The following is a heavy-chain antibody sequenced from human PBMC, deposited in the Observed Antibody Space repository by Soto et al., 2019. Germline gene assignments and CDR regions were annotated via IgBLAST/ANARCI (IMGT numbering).Heavy chain of an antibody. Sequence: SETLSLTCTVTGASINVEGYYWSWIRQPPGKGLEWIGYIYYSGSTNYNPSLKSRVTISVDTSKNQFSLKLSSVTAADTAVYYCARVNSWPNPFVTYYYYMDVWGKGTTVTVSS. CDR2: IYYSGST. CDR3: ARVNSWPNPFVTYYYYMDV. J-gene: IGHJ6*03. D-gene: IGHD6-13*01. CDR1: GASINVEGYY. V-gene: IGHV4-61*08.